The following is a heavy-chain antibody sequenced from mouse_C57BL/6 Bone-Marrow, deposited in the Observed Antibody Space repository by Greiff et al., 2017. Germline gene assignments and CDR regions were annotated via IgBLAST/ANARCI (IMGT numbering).Heavy chain of an antibody. CDR2: IHPSDSDT. J-gene: IGHJ1*03. V-gene: IGHV1-74*01. CDR3: AIWDYYGSSHIWYFDV. D-gene: IGHD1-1*01. Sequence: QVQLKQPGAELVKPGASVKVSCKASGYTFTSYWMHWVKQRPGQGLEWIGRIHPSDSDTNYNQKFKGKATLTVDKSSSTAYMQLSSLTSEDSAVYYCAIWDYYGSSHIWYFDVWGTGTTVTVSS. CDR1: GYTFTSYW.